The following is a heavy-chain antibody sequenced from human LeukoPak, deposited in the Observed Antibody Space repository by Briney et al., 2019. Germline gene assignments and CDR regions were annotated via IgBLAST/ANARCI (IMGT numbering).Heavy chain of an antibody. J-gene: IGHJ4*02. D-gene: IGHD2-15*01. CDR1: GGSISSYY. Sequence: KPSETLSLTCTVSGGSISSYYWSWIRQPPGKGLEWIGYIYYSGSTNYNPSLKSRVTISVDTSKNQFSLKLSSVTAADTAVYYCARVLGYCSGGSCYRAGFDYWGQGTLVTVSS. V-gene: IGHV4-59*01. CDR2: IYYSGST. CDR3: ARVLGYCSGGSCYRAGFDY.